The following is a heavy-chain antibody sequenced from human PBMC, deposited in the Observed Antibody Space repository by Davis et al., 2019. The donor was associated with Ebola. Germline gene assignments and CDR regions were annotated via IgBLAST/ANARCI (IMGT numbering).Heavy chain of an antibody. D-gene: IGHD6-19*01. Sequence: PGGSLRLSCAASGFTFSSYEMNWVRQAPGKGLEWVSYISSSGSTIYYADSVKGRFTISRDNAKNSLYLQMNSLRAEDTAVYYCARSPSSGWVRDYGMDVWGQGTTVTVSS. J-gene: IGHJ6*02. V-gene: IGHV3-48*03. CDR1: GFTFSSYE. CDR2: ISSSGSTI. CDR3: ARSPSSGWVRDYGMDV.